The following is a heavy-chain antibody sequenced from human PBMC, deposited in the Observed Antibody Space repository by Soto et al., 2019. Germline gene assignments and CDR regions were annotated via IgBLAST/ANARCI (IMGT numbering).Heavy chain of an antibody. D-gene: IGHD1-26*01. J-gene: IGHJ6*02. CDR1: GGSFSSDRFI. Sequence: PSETLSLTCSVSGGSFSSDRFIWSWVRQFPGKGLEWIGYINYSGTTYYNPSLRSRITMSVDTSKNQFSLNLSSVTAADTAVYYCARDHKWDGMDVWGQGTTVTVSS. V-gene: IGHV4-31*03. CDR2: INYSGTT. CDR3: ARDHKWDGMDV.